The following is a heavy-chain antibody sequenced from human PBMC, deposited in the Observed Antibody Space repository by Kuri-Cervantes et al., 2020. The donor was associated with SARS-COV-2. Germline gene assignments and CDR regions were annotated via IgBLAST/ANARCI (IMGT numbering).Heavy chain of an antibody. CDR1: GFTFSSYW. Sequence: GESLKISCAASGFTFSSYWMHWVRQAPGKGLVWVSRINSDGSSTSYADSVKGRFTISRDNAKNTLHLQMNSLRAEDTAVYYCAREPGGHYYDSSGYYSYYYYGMDVWGQGTTVTVSS. D-gene: IGHD3-22*01. CDR2: INSDGSST. J-gene: IGHJ6*02. V-gene: IGHV3-74*01. CDR3: AREPGGHYYDSSGYYSYYYYGMDV.